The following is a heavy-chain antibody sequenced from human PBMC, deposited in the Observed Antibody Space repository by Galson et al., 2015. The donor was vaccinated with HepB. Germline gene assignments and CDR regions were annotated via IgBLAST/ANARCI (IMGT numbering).Heavy chain of an antibody. CDR3: AKDIEVVVTAHDAFDI. J-gene: IGHJ3*02. CDR1: GFTFSSCG. CDR2: ISYDGSNK. V-gene: IGHV3-30*18. Sequence: SLRLSCAASGFTFSSCGMHWVRQAPGKGLEWVAVISYDGSNKYYADSVKGRFTISRDNSKNTLYLQMNSLRAEDTAVYYCAKDIEVVVTAHDAFDIWGQGTMVTVSS. D-gene: IGHD2-21*02.